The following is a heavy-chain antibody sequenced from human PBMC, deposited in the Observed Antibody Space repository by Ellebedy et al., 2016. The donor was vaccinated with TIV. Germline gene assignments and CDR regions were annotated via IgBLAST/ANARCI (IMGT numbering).Heavy chain of an antibody. V-gene: IGHV3-23*01. CDR2: ISGSDAGT. Sequence: GGSLRLXXAASGFTFSTYAMSWVRQAPGKGLEWVSAISGSDAGTYYPDSVRGRFTISRDNSENTLYLQMNSLRAEDTAVYYCARRAIGYIDYWGQGILVTVSS. CDR3: ARRAIGYIDY. CDR1: GFTFSTYA. D-gene: IGHD2-2*02. J-gene: IGHJ4*02.